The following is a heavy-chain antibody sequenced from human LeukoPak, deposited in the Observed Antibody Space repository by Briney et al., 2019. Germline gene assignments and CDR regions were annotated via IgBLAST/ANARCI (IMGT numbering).Heavy chain of an antibody. D-gene: IGHD5-18*01. J-gene: IGHJ4*02. Sequence: SETLSLTCTVSGGFISGSGHYWTWTRQHPGEGLEWLGFIHPGGSIYYNPSLSGRLIISADTSKNQMSLKLSSVTAADTAVYYCSTGGDTAKGGDSSGQGTLVTVSS. CDR3: STGGDTAKGGDS. CDR1: GGFISGSGHY. V-gene: IGHV4-31*03. CDR2: IHPGGSI.